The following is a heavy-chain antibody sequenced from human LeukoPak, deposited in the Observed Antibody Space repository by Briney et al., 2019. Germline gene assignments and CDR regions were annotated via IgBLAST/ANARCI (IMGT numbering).Heavy chain of an antibody. CDR2: IYYSGST. CDR1: GGSISSYY. Sequence: PSETLSLTCTVSGGSISSYYWSWIRQPPGKGLEWIGYIYYSGSTNYNPSLKSRATISVDTSKNQFSLKLSSVTAADTAVYYCASLLGYCSGGSCYSGAFDIWGQGTMVTVSS. CDR3: ASLLGYCSGGSCYSGAFDI. D-gene: IGHD2-15*01. V-gene: IGHV4-59*01. J-gene: IGHJ3*02.